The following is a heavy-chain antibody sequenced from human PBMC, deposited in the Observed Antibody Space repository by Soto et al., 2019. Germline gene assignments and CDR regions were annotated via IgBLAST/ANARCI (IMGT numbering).Heavy chain of an antibody. V-gene: IGHV2-5*02. Sequence: QITLKESGPTLVKPTQTLTLTCTFSGFSLSTSGVGVGWIRQPPGKALEWLALIYWDDDKRYSPSLKSRLTITKDTSKNQVVLTMTYMDPVDTATYYCAHRLLGDYDSHYYMDVWGKGTTVTVSS. CDR3: AHRLLGDYDSHYYMDV. D-gene: IGHD3-3*01. CDR1: GFSLSTSGVG. J-gene: IGHJ6*03. CDR2: IYWDDDK.